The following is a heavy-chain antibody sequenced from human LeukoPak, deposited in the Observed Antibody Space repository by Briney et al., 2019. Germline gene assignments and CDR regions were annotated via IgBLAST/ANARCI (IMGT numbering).Heavy chain of an antibody. Sequence: GGSLRLSCAASGFTFSSYWMHWVRQAPGKGLVWVSRINSDGSSTSYADSAKGRFTISRDNAKNTLYLQMNDLRPDDTAIYYCAKRNTMVRGGPCFDYWGQGLLVTVSS. V-gene: IGHV3-74*01. D-gene: IGHD3-10*01. CDR3: AKRNTMVRGGPCFDY. J-gene: IGHJ4*02. CDR1: GFTFSSYW. CDR2: INSDGSST.